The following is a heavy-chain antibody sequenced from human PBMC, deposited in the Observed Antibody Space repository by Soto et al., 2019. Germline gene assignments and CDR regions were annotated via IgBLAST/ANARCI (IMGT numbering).Heavy chain of an antibody. J-gene: IGHJ4*02. D-gene: IGHD5-18*01. Sequence: GGSLRLSCAASGFTFSIYAISWVRQAPGEGLEWVSAISDSGDNTYYADSVKGRFTISRDNSKNVLYLQMNSLRAEDTAVYYCARYSYGYRASDYWGQGTLVTVSS. V-gene: IGHV3-23*01. CDR3: ARYSYGYRASDY. CDR1: GFTFSIYA. CDR2: ISDSGDNT.